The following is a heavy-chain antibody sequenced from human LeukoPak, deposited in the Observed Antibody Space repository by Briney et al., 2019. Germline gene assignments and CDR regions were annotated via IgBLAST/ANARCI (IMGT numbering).Heavy chain of an antibody. Sequence: SETLSLTCAVYGGSFSGYSWNWIRQPPVKGLEWIGEINHSGGTNYNPSLKSRVTISVDTSKKQFSLKLTSVTAADTAVYYCATAQRPWDTADAFDIWGQGTMVTVSS. CDR2: INHSGGT. V-gene: IGHV4-34*01. J-gene: IGHJ3*02. CDR3: ATAQRPWDTADAFDI. D-gene: IGHD5-18*01. CDR1: GGSFSGYS.